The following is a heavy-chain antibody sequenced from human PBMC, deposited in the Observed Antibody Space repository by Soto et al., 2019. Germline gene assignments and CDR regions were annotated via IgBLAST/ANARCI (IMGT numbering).Heavy chain of an antibody. CDR2: ISYDGSNK. D-gene: IGHD6-19*01. CDR3: ARDTQWLIYYFDY. Sequence: GGSLRLSCAASGFTFSSYAMHWVRQAPGKGLEWVAVISYDGSNKYYADSVKGRFTISRDNSKNTLYLQMNSLRAEDTAVYYCARDTQWLIYYFDYWGQGTLVTVSS. CDR1: GFTFSSYA. V-gene: IGHV3-30-3*01. J-gene: IGHJ4*02.